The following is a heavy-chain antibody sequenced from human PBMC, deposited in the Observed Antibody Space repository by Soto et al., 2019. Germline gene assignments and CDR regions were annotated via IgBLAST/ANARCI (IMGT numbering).Heavy chain of an antibody. Sequence: PSETLSLTCTVSGGSISSYYWSWIRQPAGKGLEWIGRIYASGSANYNPSLKSRVIMSVDTSKSQFSLKLSSVTAADTAVYYCARGGFSGHDSWGQGTLVTVSS. CDR1: GGSISSYY. V-gene: IGHV4-4*07. J-gene: IGHJ5*01. CDR2: IYASGSA. D-gene: IGHD5-12*01. CDR3: ARGGFSGHDS.